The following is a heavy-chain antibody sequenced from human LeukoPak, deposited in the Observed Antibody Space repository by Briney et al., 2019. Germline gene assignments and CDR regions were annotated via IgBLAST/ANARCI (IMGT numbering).Heavy chain of an antibody. D-gene: IGHD3-22*01. J-gene: IGHJ5*02. V-gene: IGHV1-69*13. CDR2: IIPIFGTA. CDR1: GGTFSSYA. CDR3: ATDFNYYDSSGYYWFDP. Sequence: ASVKVSCKASGGTFSSYAISWVRQAPGQGLEWMGGIIPIFGTANYAQKFQGRVTNTADESTSTAYMELSSLRSEDTAVYYCATDFNYYDSSGYYWFDPWGQGTLVTVSS.